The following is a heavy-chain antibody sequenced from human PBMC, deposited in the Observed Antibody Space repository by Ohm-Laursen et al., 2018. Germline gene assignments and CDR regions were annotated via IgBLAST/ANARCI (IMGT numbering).Heavy chain of an antibody. CDR1: GFSLSTSGMC. CDR3: ARAGGPPNYYGMDV. V-gene: IGHV2-70*11. CDR2: IDWDDDK. J-gene: IGHJ6*02. D-gene: IGHD3-10*01. Sequence: STQTLTLTCTFSGFSLSTSGMCVSWIRQPPGKALEWLARIDWDDDKYYSTSLKTRLTISKDTSKNQVVLTMTNMDPVDTATYYCARAGGPPNYYGMDVWGQGTTVTVSS.